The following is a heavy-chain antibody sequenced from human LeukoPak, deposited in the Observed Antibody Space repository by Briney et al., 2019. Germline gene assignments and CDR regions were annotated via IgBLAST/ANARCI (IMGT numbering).Heavy chain of an antibody. V-gene: IGHV3-30*02. Sequence: PGGSLRLSCAASGFTFSSYGMHWVRQAPGKGLEWVAFIRYDGSNKYYADSVKGRFTISRDNSKNTLYLQMNSLRAEDTAVYYCARDPSRDIVVPGYYFDYWGQGTLVTVSS. CDR1: GFTFSSYG. J-gene: IGHJ4*02. CDR2: IRYDGSNK. CDR3: ARDPSRDIVVPGYYFDY. D-gene: IGHD2-15*01.